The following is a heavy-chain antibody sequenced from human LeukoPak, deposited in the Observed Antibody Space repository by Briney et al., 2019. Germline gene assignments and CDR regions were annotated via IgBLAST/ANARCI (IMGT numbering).Heavy chain of an antibody. D-gene: IGHD1-1*01. J-gene: IGHJ4*02. V-gene: IGHV1-69*13. CDR1: GGTFSSYA. Sequence: ASVKVSCKASGGTFSSYAISWVRQAPGQGLEWMGGIIPIFGTANYAQKFQGRVTVTADESTSTAYMELSSLRSEDTAVYYCARVPGTGPFFDYWGQGTLVTVSS. CDR3: ARVPGTGPFFDY. CDR2: IIPIFGTA.